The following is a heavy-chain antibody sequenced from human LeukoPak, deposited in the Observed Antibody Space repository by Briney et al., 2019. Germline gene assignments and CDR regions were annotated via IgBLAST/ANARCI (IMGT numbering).Heavy chain of an antibody. Sequence: ASVKVSCKASGGTFSSYAISWVRQAPGQGLEWMGRIIPILGIANYAQKFQGRVTITADKSTNTAYMELSSLRSEDTAVYYCARGAQWIAADGADWFDPWGQGTLVTVSS. J-gene: IGHJ5*02. CDR3: ARGAQWIAADGADWFDP. CDR2: IIPILGIA. D-gene: IGHD6-13*01. V-gene: IGHV1-69*04. CDR1: GGTFSSYA.